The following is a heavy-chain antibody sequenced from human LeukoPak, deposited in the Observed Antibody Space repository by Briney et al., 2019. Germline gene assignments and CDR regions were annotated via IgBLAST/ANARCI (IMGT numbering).Heavy chain of an antibody. CDR2: ISAYNGNT. Sequence: ASVKVSCKASGYTFTSYGISWVRQAPGQGLEWMGWISAYNGNTNYAQKLQGRVTMTTDTSTSTAYMELRSLRPDDTAVYYCARVAYYDILTGSYYYYGMDVWGQGTTVTVSS. D-gene: IGHD3-9*01. V-gene: IGHV1-18*01. CDR3: ARVAYYDILTGSYYYYGMDV. CDR1: GYTFTSYG. J-gene: IGHJ6*02.